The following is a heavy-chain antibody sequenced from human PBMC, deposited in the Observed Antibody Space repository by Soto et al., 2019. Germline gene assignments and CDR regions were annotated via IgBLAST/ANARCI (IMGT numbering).Heavy chain of an antibody. V-gene: IGHV3-33*01. D-gene: IGHD5-18*01. CDR3: ARSRGYSYH. CDR1: GFTFSSYG. J-gene: IGHJ5*02. CDR2: IWYDGSNK. Sequence: QVQLVESGGGVVQPGRSLRLSCAASGFTFSSYGMHWVRQAPGKGLEWVAVIWYDGSNKYYADSVKGRFTISRDNSKNTLYLQMNSLRAEETAVYYCARSRGYSYHWGQGTLGTVSS.